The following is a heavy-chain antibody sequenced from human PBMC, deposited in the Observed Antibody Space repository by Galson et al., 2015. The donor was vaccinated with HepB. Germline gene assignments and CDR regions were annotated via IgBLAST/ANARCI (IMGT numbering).Heavy chain of an antibody. Sequence: PRLSCAASEFILSMYWMNWVRQAPGKGLEWVANIKEDGSEKNYVDSVKGRFTIARDNAKNSLYLQMNSLRAEDTAVYYCARVKRGEWYSFYYYGMDVWGRGTTVTVSS. D-gene: IGHD3-10*01. CDR2: IKEDGSEK. V-gene: IGHV3-7*05. CDR3: ARVKRGEWYSFYYYGMDV. J-gene: IGHJ6*02. CDR1: EFILSMYW.